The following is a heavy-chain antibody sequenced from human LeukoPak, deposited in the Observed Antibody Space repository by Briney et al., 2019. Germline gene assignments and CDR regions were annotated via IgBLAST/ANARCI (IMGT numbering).Heavy chain of an antibody. J-gene: IGHJ6*03. CDR3: AKDTMYSSSWYPWGGYMDV. CDR2: ISWNSGSI. CDR1: GFTFDDYA. V-gene: IGHV3-9*01. Sequence: GGSLRLSCAASGFTFDDYAMHWVRQAPGKGLEWVSGISWNSGSIGYADSMKGRFTISRDNAKNSLYLQMNSLRAEDTALYYCAKDTMYSSSWYPWGGYMDVWGKGTTVTVSS. D-gene: IGHD6-13*01.